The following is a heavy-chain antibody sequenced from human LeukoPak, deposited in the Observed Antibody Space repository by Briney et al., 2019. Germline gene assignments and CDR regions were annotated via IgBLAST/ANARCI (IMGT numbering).Heavy chain of an antibody. CDR1: GYTFSRFG. J-gene: IGHJ5*02. V-gene: IGHV1-18*01. Sequence: ASVKVSCKASGYTFSRFGVGWLRQAPGQGPEWMGWISAYNGDTNYAERLQGRVTMTTDTSTSTAYMELRSLRSDDTAVYYCARPGDGNWFDPWGQGTLVTVSS. CDR3: ARPGDGNWFDP. CDR2: ISAYNGDT. D-gene: IGHD3-16*01.